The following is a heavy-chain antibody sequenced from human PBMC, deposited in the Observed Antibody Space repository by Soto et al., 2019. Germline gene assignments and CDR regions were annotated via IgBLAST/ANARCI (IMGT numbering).Heavy chain of an antibody. Sequence: QAQVVQSGAEVRKPGSSVKLSCKASEGTFNSYAIAWVRQAPGQRLEWRGGIIPYYNTPNSAQKFQDRVTITATDSTNTVYMELSSLRSDDTAVYFCASGASRWYPYFFDSWAQGTLVTVSS. CDR3: ASGASRWYPYFFDS. CDR2: IIPYYNTP. D-gene: IGHD6-13*01. CDR1: EGTFNSYA. V-gene: IGHV1-69*01. J-gene: IGHJ4*02.